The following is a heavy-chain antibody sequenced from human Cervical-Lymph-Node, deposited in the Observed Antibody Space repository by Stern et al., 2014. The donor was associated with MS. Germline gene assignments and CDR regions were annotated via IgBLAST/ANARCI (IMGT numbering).Heavy chain of an antibody. V-gene: IGHV1-69*01. CDR2: FIPLFGTT. CDR3: ARDNDDNGMDV. D-gene: IGHD1-1*01. Sequence: VQLVESGADVKKPGSSVKVSCTASGDTFINFGISWVRQAPGQGLEWMGGFIPLFGTTEYAQKFQGRVTISEDESATTVYMELSGLRSEDTAVYYCARDNDDNGMDVWGQGTTVTVTS. CDR1: GDTFINFG. J-gene: IGHJ6*02.